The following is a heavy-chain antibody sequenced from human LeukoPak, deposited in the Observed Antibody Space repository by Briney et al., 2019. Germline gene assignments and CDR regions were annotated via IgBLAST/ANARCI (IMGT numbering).Heavy chain of an antibody. CDR2: IRSKAYGETA. J-gene: IGHJ4*02. CDR1: GFTFGDYA. CDR3: TRDRGAYNLYDY. D-gene: IGHD1-1*01. V-gene: IGHV3-49*03. Sequence: GGSLRLSCTASGFTFGDYAMSWIRQAPRKGLEWVGFIRSKAYGETADYAASVKGRFTISRDDSKAIAYLQMNSLKTEDTAVYYCTRDRGAYNLYDYWGQGTLVTVSS.